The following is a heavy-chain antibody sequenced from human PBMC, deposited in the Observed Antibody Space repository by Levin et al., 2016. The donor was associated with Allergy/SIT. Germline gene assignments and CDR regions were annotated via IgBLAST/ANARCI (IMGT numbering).Heavy chain of an antibody. J-gene: IGHJ4*02. Sequence: SETLSLTCAVSGGSISSGYWWSWVRQPPGKGLEWIGEIYHSGSTNHNPSLKSRVTISLDKAENHFSLRLTSVTAADTAIYYCVGHIPRARGFPYWGQGTLVSVSS. CDR3: VGHIPRARGFPY. V-gene: IGHV4-4*02. D-gene: IGHD2-2*02. CDR2: IYHSGST. CDR1: GGSISSGYW.